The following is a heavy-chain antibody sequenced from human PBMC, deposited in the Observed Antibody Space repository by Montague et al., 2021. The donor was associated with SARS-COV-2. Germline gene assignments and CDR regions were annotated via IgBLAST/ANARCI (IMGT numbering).Heavy chain of an antibody. Sequence: SETLSLTCSVSSGSVSSDYWSWILQPPGKGLEWIGYIYSSGSTSYNPSLKSRVTISIDTSKNQFSLRLSSVTAADTALYYCARDGYSNSGFDPWGQGTLVTVSS. V-gene: IGHV4-59*02. D-gene: IGHD4-11*01. CDR2: IYSSGST. J-gene: IGHJ5*02. CDR1: SGSVSSDY. CDR3: ARDGYSNSGFDP.